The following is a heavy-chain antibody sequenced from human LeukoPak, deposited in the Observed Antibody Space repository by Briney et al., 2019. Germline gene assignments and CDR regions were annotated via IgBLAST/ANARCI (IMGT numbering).Heavy chain of an antibody. CDR1: GVTFSSDA. V-gene: IGHV1-69*05. D-gene: IGHD2-2*01. J-gene: IGHJ4*02. CDR2: IIPLFGTA. Sequence: GASVKVSCKASGVTFSSDAISCGRQAPGQGREWRGGIIPLFGTATYAQPSQGRVTITTDESTSTAYMELSSLRSEATAVYYCARGGGYCSSTSCSFDYWGQGTLVPVSS. CDR3: ARGGGYCSSTSCSFDY.